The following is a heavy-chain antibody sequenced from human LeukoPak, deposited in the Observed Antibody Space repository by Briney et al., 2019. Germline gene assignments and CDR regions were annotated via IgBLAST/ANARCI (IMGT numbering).Heavy chain of an antibody. CDR2: IYHSGST. CDR3: ARDRGVRGVIKDY. V-gene: IGHV4-38-2*02. Sequence: SETLSLTCAVSGHSISSGYYWGWIRQPPGKGLEWIGSIYHSGSTYYNPSLKGRVTISVDTSKNQFSLKLSSVTAADTAVYYCARDRGVRGVIKDYWGQGTLVTVSS. D-gene: IGHD3-10*01. CDR1: GHSISSGYY. J-gene: IGHJ4*02.